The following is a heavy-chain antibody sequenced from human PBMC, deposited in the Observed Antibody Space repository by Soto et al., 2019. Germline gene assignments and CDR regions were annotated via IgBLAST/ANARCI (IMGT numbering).Heavy chain of an antibody. Sequence: GGSVKVSCKASGYTFTMYYMHGVRQSGLRGRDGMGIINPSGGSTSYAQKFQGRVTMTRDTSTSTVYMELSSLRSEDTAVYYCARDTMVRGASLDYYYYYGMDVWGQGTTVTVSS. CDR2: INPSGGST. J-gene: IGHJ6*02. CDR1: GYTFTMYY. V-gene: IGHV1-46*01. CDR3: ARDTMVRGASLDYYYYYGMDV. D-gene: IGHD3-10*01.